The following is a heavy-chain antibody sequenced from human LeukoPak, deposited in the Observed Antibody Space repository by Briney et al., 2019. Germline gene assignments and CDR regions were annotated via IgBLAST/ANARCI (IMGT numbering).Heavy chain of an antibody. CDR3: ARDGYYDSSGYPDY. V-gene: IGHV3-48*03. D-gene: IGHD3-22*01. J-gene: IGHJ4*02. Sequence: PGGSLRLSCAASGFTFSSYEMNWVRQAPGKGLEWVSYISSSGSTIYYADSVKGRFTISRDNAKNSLYLQMNSLRAEDTAVYYCARDGYYDSSGYPDYWGQGTLVTVSS. CDR1: GFTFSSYE. CDR2: ISSSGSTI.